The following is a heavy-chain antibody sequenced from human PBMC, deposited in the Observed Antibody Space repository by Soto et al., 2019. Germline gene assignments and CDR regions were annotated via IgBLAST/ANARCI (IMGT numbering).Heavy chain of an antibody. Sequence: EVQLVESGGGLVKPGGSLTLSCAAYGFTFTRYSMNWVRQAPGKGLEWVSSISSTTNYIYYGDSMKGRFTISRDNAKNSLYLEMNSLRAEDTAVYYCARESEDLTSNFDYWGQGTLVTVSS. CDR3: ARESEDLTSNFDY. CDR1: GFTFTRYS. CDR2: ISSTTNYI. J-gene: IGHJ4*02. V-gene: IGHV3-21*06.